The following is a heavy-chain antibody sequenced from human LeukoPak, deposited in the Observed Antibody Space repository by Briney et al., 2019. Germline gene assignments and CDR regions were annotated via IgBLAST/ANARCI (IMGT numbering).Heavy chain of an antibody. J-gene: IGHJ4*02. CDR3: TRAAHVATAGV. V-gene: IGHV3-66*01. Sequence: GGSLRLSCAASGFTVSSNYMSWVRQAPGKGLEWVCVIYSGGSTYYADTVKGRFTISRDNSKNTVYLQMDSLRAEDTAVYYCTRAAHVATAGVWGQGTLVTVSS. D-gene: IGHD3-10*01. CDR1: GFTVSSNY. CDR2: IYSGGST.